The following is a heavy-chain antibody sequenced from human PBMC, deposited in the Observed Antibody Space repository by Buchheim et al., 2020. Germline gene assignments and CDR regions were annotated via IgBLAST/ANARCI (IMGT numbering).Heavy chain of an antibody. CDR3: ASRGGSGFLNWFDH. Sequence: QVQLQESGPGLVKPSQTLSLTCTVSGGSISSGDYHWSWIRQPPGKGLEWIGYIYYTGSNFYNPSLKSRVIISAAKSKTQFSLNLSSVTPADTAVYYCASRGGSGFLNWFDHLGQGTL. J-gene: IGHJ5*02. V-gene: IGHV4-30-4*01. CDR1: GGSISSGDYH. D-gene: IGHD3-22*01. CDR2: IYYTGSN.